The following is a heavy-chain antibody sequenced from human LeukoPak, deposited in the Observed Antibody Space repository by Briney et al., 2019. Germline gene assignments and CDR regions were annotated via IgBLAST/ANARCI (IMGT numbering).Heavy chain of an antibody. V-gene: IGHV1-2*02. CDR3: TRGAGTSWFDY. D-gene: IGHD2-2*01. CDR1: GYTFTVNY. J-gene: IGHJ4*02. CDR2: MNPNSGVT. Sequence: ASVKVSCKPSGYTFTVNYLHWVRQAPGQGLEWVGWMNPNSGVTVYAQNFQGRVTMTRDTSISTAYMELSRLTSEDTAVYYCTRGAGTSWFDYWGQGSLVTVSS.